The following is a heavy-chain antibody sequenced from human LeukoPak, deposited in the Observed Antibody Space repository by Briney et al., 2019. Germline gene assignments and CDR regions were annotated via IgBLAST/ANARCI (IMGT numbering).Heavy chain of an antibody. J-gene: IGHJ3*02. D-gene: IGHD3-22*01. CDR2: IYYSGST. CDR3: ARAGYYDSSGPRAFDI. CDR1: GGSISSYY. Sequence: SETLSLTCTVSGGSISSYYWSWIRQPPGKGLEWIGYIYYSGSTNYNPSLKSRVTISVDTSKNQFSLKLSSVTAADTAVYYCARAGYYDSSGPRAFDIWGQGTMVTVSS. V-gene: IGHV4-59*01.